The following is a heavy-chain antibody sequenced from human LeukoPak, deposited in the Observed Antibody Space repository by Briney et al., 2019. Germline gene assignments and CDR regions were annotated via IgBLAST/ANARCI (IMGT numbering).Heavy chain of an antibody. CDR3: ARRLLSVTGPFDY. CDR1: GYPFTGYY. D-gene: IGHD6-19*01. Sequence: ASVKVSCKASGYPFTGYYMHWVRQAPGQGLEWMGIIYPNGGSTSYAQKFQGRVTMTRDTSTSTVYMELSSLTSEDTAVYYCARRLLSVTGPFDYWGQGTLVTVSS. J-gene: IGHJ4*02. CDR2: IYPNGGST. V-gene: IGHV1-46*01.